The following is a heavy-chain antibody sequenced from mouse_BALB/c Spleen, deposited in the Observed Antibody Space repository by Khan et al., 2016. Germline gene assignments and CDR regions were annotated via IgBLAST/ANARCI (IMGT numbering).Heavy chain of an antibody. CDR2: ISYSGDT. V-gene: IGHV3-1*02. CDR3: AREDYSWFAY. J-gene: IGHJ3*01. Sequence: EVQLQESGPDLVKPSQSLSLTCTVTGYSITSGYSWHWIRQFPGNKLVWLGYISYSGDTHYNPSLTSRISITRDTSKNQFFLQLNSVTAEDTATYYCAREDYSWFAYWGQGTLVTVSA. CDR1: GYSITSGYS. D-gene: IGHD1-1*02.